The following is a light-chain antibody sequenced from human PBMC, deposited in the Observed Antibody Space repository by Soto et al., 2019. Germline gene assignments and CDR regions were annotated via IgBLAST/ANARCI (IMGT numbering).Light chain of an antibody. CDR3: QHSWT. CDR2: DAS. CDR1: QSISTW. V-gene: IGKV1-5*02. Sequence: DIQMTKSPSSLSASVGDRVTIICRASQSISTWLAWYQLKPGKAPKLLIYDASTLEGGVPSRFSGIGSGTEFTLTISGLQPDDFATYYCQHSWTFGQGTKVDIK. J-gene: IGKJ1*01.